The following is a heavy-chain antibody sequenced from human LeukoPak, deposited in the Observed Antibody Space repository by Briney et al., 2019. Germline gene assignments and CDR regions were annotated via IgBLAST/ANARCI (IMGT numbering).Heavy chain of an antibody. Sequence: GGSLRLSCAASGFTFSSYAMSWVRQAPGKGLEWVSAISGSGGGTYYADSVKGRFTISRDNSKNTLYLQMNSLRAEDTAVYYCAKXINSYGDYLPFDYWGQGTLVTVSS. CDR2: ISGSGGGT. J-gene: IGHJ4*02. D-gene: IGHD4-17*01. V-gene: IGHV3-23*01. CDR1: GFTFSSYA. CDR3: AKXINSYGDYLPFDY.